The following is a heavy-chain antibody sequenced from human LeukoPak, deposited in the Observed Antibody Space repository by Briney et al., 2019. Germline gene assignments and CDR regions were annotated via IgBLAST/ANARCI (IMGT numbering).Heavy chain of an antibody. V-gene: IGHV4-61*05. J-gene: IGHJ5*02. CDR1: GGSISSSSYY. Sequence: SETLSLTCTVSGGSISSSSYYWGWIRQPPGKGLEWIGYIYYSGSTNYNPSLKSRVTISVDTSKNQFSLKLSSVTAADTAVYYCARGPLGYCSGGSCPNWFDPWGQGTLVTVSS. CDR2: IYYSGST. D-gene: IGHD2-15*01. CDR3: ARGPLGYCSGGSCPNWFDP.